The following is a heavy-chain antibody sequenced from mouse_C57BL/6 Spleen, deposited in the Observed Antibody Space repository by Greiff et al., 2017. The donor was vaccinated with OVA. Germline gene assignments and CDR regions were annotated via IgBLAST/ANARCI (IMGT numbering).Heavy chain of an antibody. CDR1: GYTFTDYE. CDR2: IDPETGGT. V-gene: IGHV1-15*01. J-gene: IGHJ4*01. D-gene: IGHD4-1*01. CDR3: TRSGLGKAMDY. Sequence: QVQLQQSGAELVRPGASVTLSCKASGYTFTDYEMHWVKQTPVHGLEWIGAIDPETGGTAYNQKFKGKAILTADKSSSTAYMELRSLTSEDSAVYYCTRSGLGKAMDYWGQGTSVTVSS.